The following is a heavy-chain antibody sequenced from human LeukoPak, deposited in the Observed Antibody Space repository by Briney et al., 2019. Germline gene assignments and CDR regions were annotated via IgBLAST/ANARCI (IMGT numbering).Heavy chain of an antibody. Sequence: PSETLSLTCAVYGGSFSGYYWSWIRQPPGKGLEWIGEINHSGSTNYNPSLKSRVTLSVDTSKNQFSLKLSSVTAADTAVYYCARGQDNYYDSSGYYFDYWGQGTLVTVSS. CDR2: INHSGST. J-gene: IGHJ4*02. CDR1: GGSFSGYY. D-gene: IGHD3-22*01. CDR3: ARGQDNYYDSSGYYFDY. V-gene: IGHV4-34*01.